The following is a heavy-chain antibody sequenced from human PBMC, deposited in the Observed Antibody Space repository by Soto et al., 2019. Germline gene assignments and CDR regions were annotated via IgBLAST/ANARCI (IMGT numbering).Heavy chain of an antibody. CDR1: GFTFSSYG. V-gene: IGHV3-33*01. CDR2: IWYDGSHK. D-gene: IGHD1-1*01. J-gene: IGHJ4*02. Sequence: GGSLRLSCAASGFTFSSYGIHWVRQAPGKGLGWVALIWYDGSHKDYVNSVKGRFTISRDNSKNTVFLHMSSLRPEDTALYYCVRGGDVVTTTRYFDYWGQGTLVTVSS. CDR3: VRGGDVVTTTRYFDY.